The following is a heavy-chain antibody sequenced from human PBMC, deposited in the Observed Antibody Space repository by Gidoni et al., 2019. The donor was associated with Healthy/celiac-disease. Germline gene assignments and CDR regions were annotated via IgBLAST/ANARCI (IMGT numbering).Heavy chain of an antibody. CDR3: ARRYDYVWGSYRLRYFDY. Sequence: EVQLVQSGAEVKKPGESLKISCTGSGYSFTSYWRGWVRQMPGKGLEWMGIIYPGDSDTRYSPSFQGQVTISADKSISTAYLQWSSLKASDTAMYYCARRYDYVWGSYRLRYFDYWGQGTLVTVSS. V-gene: IGHV5-51*03. D-gene: IGHD3-16*02. CDR1: GYSFTSYW. J-gene: IGHJ4*02. CDR2: IYPGDSDT.